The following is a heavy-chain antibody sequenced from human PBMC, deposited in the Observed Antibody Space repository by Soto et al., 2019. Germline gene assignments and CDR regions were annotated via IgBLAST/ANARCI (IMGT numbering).Heavy chain of an antibody. CDR1: GGSISSSSYY. Sequence: SENLSLTCIVSGGSISSSSYYWGWIRQPPGKGLEWIGSIYYSGSTYYNPSLKSRGTISVDTSKNQFSLKLSSVTAADTAVYYCARSSATKSSWFDPWGQGTLVT. CDR2: IYYSGST. CDR3: ARSSATKSSWFDP. D-gene: IGHD4-17*01. J-gene: IGHJ5*02. V-gene: IGHV4-39*01.